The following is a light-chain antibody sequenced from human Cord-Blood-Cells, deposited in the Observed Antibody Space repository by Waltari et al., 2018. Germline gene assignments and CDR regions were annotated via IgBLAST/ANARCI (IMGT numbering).Light chain of an antibody. CDR2: EVS. V-gene: IGLV2-14*01. CDR1: SNDDVGHNC. Sequence: QSALTQPASVSGSPGQSITISCPGTSNDDVGHNCVSWYQQHPGKAPKLMIYEVSNRPSGVSNRFSGSKSGNTASLTISGLQAEDEADYYCSSYTSSSTYVFGTGTKVTVL. J-gene: IGLJ1*01. CDR3: SSYTSSSTYV.